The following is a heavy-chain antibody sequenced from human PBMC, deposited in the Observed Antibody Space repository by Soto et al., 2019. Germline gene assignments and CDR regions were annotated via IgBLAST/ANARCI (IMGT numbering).Heavy chain of an antibody. J-gene: IGHJ4*02. D-gene: IGHD1-1*01. CDR3: GRCNCLDD. Sequence: GGSLRLSCAASGFSFTSYALSWVRQAPGKGLEWVSTISGSDGKTYYADSVKGRFSISRDTSKTTLYLQMNSLRVEDTAVYYCGRCNCLDDWGQGTRVTVSS. CDR1: GFSFTSYA. CDR2: ISGSDGKT. V-gene: IGHV3-23*01.